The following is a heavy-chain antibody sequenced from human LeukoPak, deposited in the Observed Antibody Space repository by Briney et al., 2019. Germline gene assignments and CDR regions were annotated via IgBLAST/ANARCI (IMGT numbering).Heavy chain of an antibody. CDR2: ISGSGGIT. Sequence: PGGSLRLSCAASGFTFGSYAIYWVRQAPGKGLEWVSGISGSGGITYFADPVKGRFTISRDNSKNTVYLQMNSLRAEDTAVYYCAKTTTGYSSGRYPGWPVDYWGQGTLVTVSS. D-gene: IGHD6-19*01. CDR1: GFTFGSYA. V-gene: IGHV3-23*01. J-gene: IGHJ4*02. CDR3: AKTTTGYSSGRYPGWPVDY.